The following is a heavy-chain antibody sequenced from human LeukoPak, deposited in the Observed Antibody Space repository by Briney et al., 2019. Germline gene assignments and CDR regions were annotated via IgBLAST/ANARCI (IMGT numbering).Heavy chain of an antibody. CDR1: GGSLSGYS. CDR2: INYSGST. CDR3: ARVSVTVVRGSWIDP. D-gene: IGHD3-10*01. Sequence: SETLSLTCAIYGGSLSGYSWTWIRQPPGKGLEWIGEINYSGSTNYNASLTRRVTISADTSQNQFSLRLNSVTAADTAVYYCARVSVTVVRGSWIDPSGQGTLVTVSS. V-gene: IGHV4-34*01. J-gene: IGHJ5*02.